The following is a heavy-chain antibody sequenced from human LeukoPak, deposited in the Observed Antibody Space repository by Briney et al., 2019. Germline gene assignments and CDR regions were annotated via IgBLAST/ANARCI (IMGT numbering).Heavy chain of an antibody. J-gene: IGHJ5*02. Sequence: PSETLSLTCTVSGGSISSHFWNWIRQTPGKGLEWIGYIYYSGSTNYNPSLKSRVTIAVDASKNQFSLKLSSVTAADTAVYYCAREFYHESGFYDRGWFAPWGQGTLVIVSS. CDR2: IYYSGST. D-gene: IGHD3-22*01. CDR1: GGSISSHF. V-gene: IGHV4-59*11. CDR3: AREFYHESGFYDRGWFAP.